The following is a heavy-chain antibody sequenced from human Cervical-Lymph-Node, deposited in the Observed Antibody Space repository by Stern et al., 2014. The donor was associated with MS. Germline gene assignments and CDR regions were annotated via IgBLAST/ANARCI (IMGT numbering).Heavy chain of an antibody. CDR2: FDPDDGET. J-gene: IGHJ4*02. V-gene: IGHV1-24*01. Sequence: QVQLVQSGAEVKKPGPSVKVSCKVSGYTLTELSMHWVRQAPGKGLEWMGGFDPDDGETIYAQKFQGRVTMTEDTSTNHHYMQKRSLRSEDTAVYDCATEPTVRIDYWGQGTLVTVSS. D-gene: IGHD4-17*01. CDR3: ATEPTVRIDY. CDR1: GYTLTELS.